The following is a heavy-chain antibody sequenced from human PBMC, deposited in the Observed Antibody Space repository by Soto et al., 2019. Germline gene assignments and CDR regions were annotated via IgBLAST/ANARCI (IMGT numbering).Heavy chain of an antibody. CDR3: ARRGYDILTGYYGY. Sequence: SETLSLTCTVSGGSISSSSYYWGWIRQPPGKGLEWIGSIYYSGSTYYNPSLKSRVTISVDTSKNQFSLKLSSVTAADTAVYYCARRGYDILTGYYGYWGQGTLVTVS. D-gene: IGHD3-9*01. CDR1: GGSISSSSYY. V-gene: IGHV4-39*01. J-gene: IGHJ4*02. CDR2: IYYSGST.